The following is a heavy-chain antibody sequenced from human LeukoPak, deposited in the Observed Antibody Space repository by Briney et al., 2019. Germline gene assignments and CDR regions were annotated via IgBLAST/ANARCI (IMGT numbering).Heavy chain of an antibody. CDR2: ISGSGGAT. V-gene: IGHV3-23*01. Sequence: PGGSLRLSCAASGFTFNTYGMSWVRQAPGKGLEWVSGISGSGGATYYADSVKGRFTVSRDDPHNTLYLQMNSLRAEDTAVYYCAKELTEDFDWSTLSYFDYWGQGTLVTVSS. D-gene: IGHD3-9*01. J-gene: IGHJ4*02. CDR3: AKELTEDFDWSTLSYFDY. CDR1: GFTFNTYG.